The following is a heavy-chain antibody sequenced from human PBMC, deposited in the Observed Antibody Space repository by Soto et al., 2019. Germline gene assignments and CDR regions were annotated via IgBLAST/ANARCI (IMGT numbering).Heavy chain of an antibody. CDR3: ARDPRLLAAFYGMDV. CDR1: GGTFSSYA. V-gene: IGHV1-69*12. Sequence: QVQLVQSGAEVKKPGSSVKVSCKASGGTFSSYAISWVRQAPGQGLEWMGVIIPIFGTANYAQTFQGRVTITADEYTSTAYMELSSLRSEDTAVYYCARDPRLLAAFYGMDVWGQGTTGTVSS. D-gene: IGHD3-22*01. CDR2: IIPIFGTA. J-gene: IGHJ6*02.